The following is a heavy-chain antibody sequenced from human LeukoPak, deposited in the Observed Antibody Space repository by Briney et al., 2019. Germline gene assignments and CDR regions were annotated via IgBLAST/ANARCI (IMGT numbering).Heavy chain of an antibody. Sequence: SETLSLTCTVSGGSISSSPYYWGWIRQPPGKGLEWIGSIYYSGTTYYNPSLKSRVTISVDTSKNQFSLKLSSVTAADTAVYYCARHVVGAAAGRLAYYYMDVWGKGTTVTISS. CDR1: GGSISSSPYY. V-gene: IGHV4-39*01. J-gene: IGHJ6*03. CDR2: IYYSGTT. CDR3: ARHVVGAAAGRLAYYYMDV. D-gene: IGHD6-13*01.